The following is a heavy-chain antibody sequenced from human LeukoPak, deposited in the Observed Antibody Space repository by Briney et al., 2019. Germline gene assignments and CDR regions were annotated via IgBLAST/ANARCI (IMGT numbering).Heavy chain of an antibody. CDR2: VYDGGST. CDR3: ARAGPRRDGYNFDC. D-gene: IGHD5-24*01. J-gene: IGHJ4*02. CDR1: GGSISSYS. Sequence: SEALSLTCTVSGGSISSYSWSWIRQPPGKGLEWFVLVYDGGSTYYNPSLKSRVTISLDTSKDQVSLNLNSVTSPDTAVYYCARAGPRRDGYNFDCWGQGTLVTVSS. V-gene: IGHV4-59*01.